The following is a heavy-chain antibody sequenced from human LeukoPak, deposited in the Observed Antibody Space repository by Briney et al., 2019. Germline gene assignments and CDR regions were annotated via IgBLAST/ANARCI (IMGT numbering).Heavy chain of an antibody. CDR1: GFTFSSYG. Sequence: GRSLRLSCAASGFTFSSYGMHWVRQAPGKGLEWVAVISYDGSNKYYADSVKGRFTISRDNSKNTLYLQMNSLRAEDTAVYYCASYSNYWFDPWGQGTLVTVSS. V-gene: IGHV3-30*03. D-gene: IGHD4-11*01. CDR2: ISYDGSNK. CDR3: ASYSNYWFDP. J-gene: IGHJ5*02.